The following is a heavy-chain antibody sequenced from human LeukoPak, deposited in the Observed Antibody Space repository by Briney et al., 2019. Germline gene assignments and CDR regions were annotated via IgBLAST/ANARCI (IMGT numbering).Heavy chain of an antibody. D-gene: IGHD3-22*01. CDR3: AKGPFFYYDSSGYNYFDY. CDR1: GFTFSSYG. CDR2: ISYDGSNK. Sequence: GESLRLSCAASGFTFSSYGMHWVRQAPGKGLEWVAVISYDGSNKYYADSVKGRFTISRDNSKNTLYLQMNSLRPEDTAIYYCAKGPFFYYDSSGYNYFDYWGQGTLVTVSS. J-gene: IGHJ4*02. V-gene: IGHV3-30*18.